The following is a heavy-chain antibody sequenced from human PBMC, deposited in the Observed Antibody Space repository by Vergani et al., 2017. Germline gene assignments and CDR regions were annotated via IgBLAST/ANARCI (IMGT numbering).Heavy chain of an antibody. CDR1: GSSTSSGYY. V-gene: IGHV4-38-2*02. CDR3: ARVTWIQQWLHWFDP. CDR2: AYHRGKS. D-gene: IGHD5-18*01. Sequence: QVQLQESGPGLLKPSETLSLTCTVPGSSTSSGYYWGWIRQPPGRGLEWIGSAYHRGKSHYNPSLKSRVIISIDTAKNKFSLNLRSMTAADTAIYYCARVTWIQQWLHWFDPWGQGTLVTVSS. J-gene: IGHJ5*02.